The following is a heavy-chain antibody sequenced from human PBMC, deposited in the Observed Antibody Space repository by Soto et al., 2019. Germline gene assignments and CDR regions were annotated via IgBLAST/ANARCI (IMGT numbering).Heavy chain of an antibody. V-gene: IGHV3-23*01. D-gene: IGHD6-6*01. CDR1: GFSFDNFG. Sequence: EVQLLESGGDLVHPGGSLRLSCAASGFSFDNFGMSWVRQAPGKGLEWVSGFSGTAGGTYYADSVKGRFTISRDSSKNTVYLQMNSLRAEDTAVYYCARGSGMTPRPSDDWSQGTQVTVSS. CDR2: FSGTAGGT. CDR3: ARGSGMTPRPSDD. J-gene: IGHJ4*02.